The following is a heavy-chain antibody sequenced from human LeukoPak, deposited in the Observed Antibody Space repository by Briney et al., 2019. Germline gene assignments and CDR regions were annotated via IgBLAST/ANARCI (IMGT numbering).Heavy chain of an antibody. Sequence: GGSLRLSCAASGFTFSSYSMNWVRQAPGKGLEWVSSISSSSTYIYYADSVKGRFTISRDKAKNSLNLQMNSLRAEDTAVYYCARDLTTVTTAVFAYWGQGTLVTVSS. CDR3: ARDLTTVTTAVFAY. V-gene: IGHV3-21*06. J-gene: IGHJ4*02. CDR2: ISSSSTYI. CDR1: GFTFSSYS. D-gene: IGHD4-11*01.